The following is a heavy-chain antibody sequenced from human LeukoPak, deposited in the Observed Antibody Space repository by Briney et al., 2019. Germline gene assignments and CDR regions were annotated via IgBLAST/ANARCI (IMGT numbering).Heavy chain of an antibody. V-gene: IGHV4-59*01. CDR3: ARDAIAAAGPMSYYGMDV. CDR1: GGSISSYY. D-gene: IGHD6-13*01. J-gene: IGHJ6*02. CDR2: IYYSGST. Sequence: SETLSLTCTVSGGSISSYYWSWIRQPPGKGLEWIGYIYYSGSTNYNPSLKSRVTISVDTSKNQFSLKLSSVTAADTAVYYCARDAIAAAGPMSYYGMDVWGQGTTVTVSS.